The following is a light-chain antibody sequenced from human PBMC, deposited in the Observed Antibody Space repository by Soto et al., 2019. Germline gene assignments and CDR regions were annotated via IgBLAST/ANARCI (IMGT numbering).Light chain of an antibody. J-gene: IGKJ4*01. CDR1: QSISSH. Sequence: EIVLTQSPATLSLSPGERATLSCRASQSISSHLAWYQQKPGQAPRLLIYGASNRATGIPARFSGRGSGTDFTLTISSLEREDLAVYYCQQRINWPLTFGGGTKVEIK. CDR2: GAS. V-gene: IGKV3-11*01. CDR3: QQRINWPLT.